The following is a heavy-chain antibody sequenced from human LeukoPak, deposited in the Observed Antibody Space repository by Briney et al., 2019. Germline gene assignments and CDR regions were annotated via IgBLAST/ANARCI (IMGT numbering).Heavy chain of an antibody. J-gene: IGHJ4*02. D-gene: IGHD1-14*01. CDR2: INWNDGST. V-gene: IGHV3-20*04. Sequence: PGGSLRLSCAASGFIFSSYEMNWVRQAPGKGLEWVSGINWNDGSTDYADSVKGRFTISRDKAKNSLYLQMNSLRAEDTALYYCARVPETTQLFDYWGQGTLVTVSS. CDR3: ARVPETTQLFDY. CDR1: GFIFSSYE.